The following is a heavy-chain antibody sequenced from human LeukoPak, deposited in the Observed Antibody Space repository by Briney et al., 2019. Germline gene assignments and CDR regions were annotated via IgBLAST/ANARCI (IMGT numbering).Heavy chain of an antibody. CDR3: ARQGSGSYYNGGPLGYYYYYMDV. CDR1: GGTFSSYA. D-gene: IGHD3-10*01. V-gene: IGHV1-69*01. CDR2: IIPIFGTA. J-gene: IGHJ6*03. Sequence: GASVKISCNASGGTFSSYAISWGRQAPGQGLEWMGGIIPIFGTANYAQKFQGRVTITADECTSTAYMELSSLRSEDTAVYYCARQGSGSYYNGGPLGYYYYYMDVWGKGTTVTISS.